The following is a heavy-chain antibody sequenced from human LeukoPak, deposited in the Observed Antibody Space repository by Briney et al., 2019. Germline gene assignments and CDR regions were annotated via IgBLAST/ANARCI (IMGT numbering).Heavy chain of an antibody. CDR1: GGSISSYY. Sequence: SETLSLTCTVSGGSISSYYWSWLRQPPGKGLEWIGYIYYSGSTNYNPSLKSRVTISVDTSKNQFSLKLSSVTAADTAVYYCARAGGSGSYYFRYFDLWGRGTLVTVSS. CDR2: IYYSGST. D-gene: IGHD1-26*01. V-gene: IGHV4-59*01. J-gene: IGHJ2*01. CDR3: ARAGGSGSYYFRYFDL.